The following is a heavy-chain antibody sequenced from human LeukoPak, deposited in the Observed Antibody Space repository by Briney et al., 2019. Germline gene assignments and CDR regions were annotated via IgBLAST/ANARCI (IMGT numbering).Heavy chain of an antibody. CDR2: ISSSGSTI. Sequence: GGSLRLSCAASGFTFSSYEMNWVSQARGKELEWVSYISSSGSTIYYADSVKGRFTISRDNAKNSLYLQMNSLRAEDTAVYYCARGYGSGSYYYYYGMDVWGKGTTVTVSS. CDR3: ARGYGSGSYYYYYGMDV. V-gene: IGHV3-48*03. J-gene: IGHJ6*04. CDR1: GFTFSSYE. D-gene: IGHD3-10*01.